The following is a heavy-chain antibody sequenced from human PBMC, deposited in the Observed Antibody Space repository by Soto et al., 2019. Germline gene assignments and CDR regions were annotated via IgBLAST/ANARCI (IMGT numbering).Heavy chain of an antibody. V-gene: IGHV1-69*08. CDR1: GGTFSSYT. CDR3: ARDLDYGDYVWGYFDL. Sequence: QVQLVQSGAEVKKPGSSVKVSCKASGGTFSSYTISWVRQAPGQGLEWMGRIIPILGIANYAQKFQGRVTLTSDKSTSTAYMELSSLRSEDTAVYYCARDLDYGDYVWGYFDLWGRGTLVTVSS. D-gene: IGHD4-17*01. CDR2: IIPILGIA. J-gene: IGHJ2*01.